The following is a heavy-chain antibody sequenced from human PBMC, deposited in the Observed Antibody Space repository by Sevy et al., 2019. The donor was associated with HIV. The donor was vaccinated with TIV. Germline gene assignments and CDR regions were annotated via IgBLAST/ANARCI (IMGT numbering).Heavy chain of an antibody. V-gene: IGHV1-24*01. Sequence: ASVKVSCKVSGYTLPKLSINWCEQAPGKGLGGLGGFDLEDGETIYAQKFQGRVTMTEDTSTDTAYMELSSLRSEDTAVYYCAIIAVAGTSHYWGQGTLVTVSS. D-gene: IGHD6-19*01. CDR1: GYTLPKLS. CDR2: FDLEDGET. J-gene: IGHJ4*02. CDR3: AIIAVAGTSHY.